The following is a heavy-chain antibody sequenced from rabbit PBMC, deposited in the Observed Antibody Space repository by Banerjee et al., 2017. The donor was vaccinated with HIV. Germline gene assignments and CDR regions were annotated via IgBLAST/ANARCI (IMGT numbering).Heavy chain of an antibody. D-gene: IGHD8-1*01. J-gene: IGHJ6*01. CDR2: IDAGSSTFT. CDR3: ARDTASSFSSYGMDL. Sequence: QEQLEESGGGLVKPEGSLTLTCKASGFSFSEKEVMCWVRQAPGKGLEWIGCIDAGSSTFTYFATWAKGRFTISKPSSTTVTLQMTRLSAADTATYFCARDTASSFSSYGMDLWGPGTLVTVS. CDR1: GFSFSEKEV. V-gene: IGHV1S45*01.